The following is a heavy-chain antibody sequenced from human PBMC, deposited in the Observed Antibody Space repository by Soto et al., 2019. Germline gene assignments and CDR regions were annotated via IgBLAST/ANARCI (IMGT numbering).Heavy chain of an antibody. CDR2: ISYSGST. J-gene: IGHJ5*02. Sequence: PSETLSLTCSVSGASITSYYWSWIRQPPGKGLEWIGSISYSGSTKYNPSLESRVMISLDTSKNQFSLRLTSVTAADTALYYCARDWDSSGLFDPWGQGALVTVYS. CDR1: GASITSYY. D-gene: IGHD3-10*01. V-gene: IGHV4-59*01. CDR3: ARDWDSSGLFDP.